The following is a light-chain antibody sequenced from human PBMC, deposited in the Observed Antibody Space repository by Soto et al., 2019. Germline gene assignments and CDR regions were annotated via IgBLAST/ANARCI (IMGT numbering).Light chain of an antibody. CDR1: QSARIS. Sequence: ETVMTQSPAPLSVSPGERATLSCMASQSARISLGWYQQKPGQAPRLLIYDVSTRATGVPARFSGSGSGTEFTLTISSPQSEDFAVYYCQQYNNWPPTFCQGTRLENK. CDR3: QQYNNWPPT. J-gene: IGKJ5*01. V-gene: IGKV3-15*01. CDR2: DVS.